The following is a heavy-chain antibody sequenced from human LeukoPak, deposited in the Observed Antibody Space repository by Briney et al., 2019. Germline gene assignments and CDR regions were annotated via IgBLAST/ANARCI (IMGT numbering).Heavy chain of an antibody. V-gene: IGHV5-51*01. CDR1: GYTFTGDW. J-gene: IGHJ4*02. Sequence: GESLKISCKASGYTFTGDWIGWVRQMPGKGLEWMGIIYPGDSDTKYNAPFQGQVTISADKSISTAYLQWSSLKASDTAMYYCARLPHRAARPFDYWGRGTLVTVSS. CDR3: ARLPHRAARPFDY. CDR2: IYPGDSDT. D-gene: IGHD6-6*01.